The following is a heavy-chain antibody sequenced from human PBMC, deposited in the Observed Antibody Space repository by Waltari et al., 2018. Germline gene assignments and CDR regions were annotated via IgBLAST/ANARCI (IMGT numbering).Heavy chain of an antibody. Sequence: QVQLVESGGGLVNPGGSLRLSCAASGFSFSDYYMTWIRQAPGKGLEWIAYISNRDKIIYHADSVKGRFTISRDNAKNSLFLQRKSLRAEDTALYYCARAREQNYDFWNGYSFYFDHWGQGALVTVSS. J-gene: IGHJ4*02. V-gene: IGHV3-11*01. CDR1: GFSFSDYY. D-gene: IGHD3-3*01. CDR2: ISNRDKII. CDR3: ARAREQNYDFWNGYSFYFDH.